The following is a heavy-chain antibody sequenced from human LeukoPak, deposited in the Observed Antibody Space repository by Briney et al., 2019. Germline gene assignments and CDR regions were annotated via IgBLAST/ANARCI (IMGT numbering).Heavy chain of an antibody. D-gene: IGHD6-19*01. CDR3: ARDHGSGWTWAYDY. CDR1: GGSISSYY. CDR2: IYYSGST. V-gene: IGHV4-59*01. J-gene: IGHJ4*02. Sequence: NPSETLSLTCTVSGGSISSYYWSWIRQPPGKGLEWIGYIYYSGSTNYNPSLKSRVTISVDTSKNQFSLKLSSVTAADTAVYYCARDHGSGWTWAYDYWGQGTLVTVSS.